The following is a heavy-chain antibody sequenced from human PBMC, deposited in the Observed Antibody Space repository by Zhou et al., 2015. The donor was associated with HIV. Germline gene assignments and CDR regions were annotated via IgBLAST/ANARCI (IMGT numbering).Heavy chain of an antibody. CDR1: GGTFSSYA. J-gene: IGHJ5*02. CDR2: IIPIFGTT. CDR3: ARDKTVQLDVFDP. D-gene: IGHD1-1*01. Sequence: QVHLVQSGAEVKKPGSSVKVSCKASGGTFSSYAISWVRLAPGQGLEWLGGIIPIFGTTSYAQKFQGRVTITADESTNTAYMELRSLRSDDTALYYCARDKTVQLDVFDPWGQGTLVTVSS. V-gene: IGHV1-69*01.